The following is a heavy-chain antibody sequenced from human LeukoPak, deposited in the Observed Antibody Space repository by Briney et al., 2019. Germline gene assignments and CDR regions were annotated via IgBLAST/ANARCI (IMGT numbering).Heavy chain of an antibody. V-gene: IGHV3-23*01. CDR2: ISGSGGST. J-gene: IGHJ4*02. CDR3: AKFQVGATTRSPDY. CDR1: GSTFSSYA. D-gene: IGHD1-26*01. Sequence: GGSLRLSCAASGSTFSSYAMSWVRQAPGKGLEWVSAISGSGGSTYYADSVKGRFTISRDNSKNTLYLQMNSLRAEDTAVYYCAKFQVGATTRSPDYWGQGTLVTVSS.